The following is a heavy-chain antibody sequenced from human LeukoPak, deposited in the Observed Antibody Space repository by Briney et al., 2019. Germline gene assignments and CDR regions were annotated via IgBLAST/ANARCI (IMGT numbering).Heavy chain of an antibody. Sequence: GGSLRLSCAASGFNFKTYSMHWVRQAPGKGLEWVAVITYDGTNKYYTDSVKGRVTISRDNSKKTMYLQMDNLIGEDTAVYYCAREDRYGATYYPDYWGQGTLVTVSS. D-gene: IGHD4/OR15-4a*01. CDR3: AREDRYGATYYPDY. CDR2: ITYDGTNK. V-gene: IGHV3-30*04. J-gene: IGHJ4*02. CDR1: GFNFKTYS.